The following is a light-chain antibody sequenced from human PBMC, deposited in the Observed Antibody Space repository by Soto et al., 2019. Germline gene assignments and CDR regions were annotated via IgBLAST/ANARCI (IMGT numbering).Light chain of an antibody. J-gene: IGKJ1*01. CDR3: QQYNNWPWT. Sequence: EIVMTQSPVTLSLSPGGRSTLSFMASQSISDTLAWYQQKPGQAPRLLIHGASTRAPGFPARFSGSGSGTDFTLTISSLQSEDFAVYYCQQYNNWPWTFGQGTKVDIK. CDR2: GAS. CDR1: QSISDT. V-gene: IGKV3-15*01.